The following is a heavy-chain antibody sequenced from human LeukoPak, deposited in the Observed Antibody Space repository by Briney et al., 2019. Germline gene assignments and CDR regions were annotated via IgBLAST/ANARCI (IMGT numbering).Heavy chain of an antibody. Sequence: GASVKVSCKASGYTFTGYYMHWVRQAPGQGLEWMGWINTNTGNPTYAQGFTGRVAFSLDTSVSTAYLQISSLKAEDTAVYYCARSITIFGVANLDYWGQGTLVTVSA. D-gene: IGHD3-3*01. CDR1: GYTFTGYY. CDR2: INTNTGNP. CDR3: ARSITIFGVANLDY. V-gene: IGHV7-4-1*02. J-gene: IGHJ4*02.